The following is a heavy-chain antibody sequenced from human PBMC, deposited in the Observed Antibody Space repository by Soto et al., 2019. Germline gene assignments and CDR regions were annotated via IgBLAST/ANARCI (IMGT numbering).Heavy chain of an antibody. Sequence: GGSLRLSCAASGFTVSSNYMSWVRQAPGKGLEWVSVIYSGGSTYYTDSVKGRFTISRDNSKNTLYLQMNSLRAEDTAVYYCARWLQLGGYYYYGMDVWGQGTTVTVSS. D-gene: IGHD5-12*01. V-gene: IGHV3-53*01. J-gene: IGHJ6*02. CDR3: ARWLQLGGYYYYGMDV. CDR1: GFTVSSNY. CDR2: IYSGGST.